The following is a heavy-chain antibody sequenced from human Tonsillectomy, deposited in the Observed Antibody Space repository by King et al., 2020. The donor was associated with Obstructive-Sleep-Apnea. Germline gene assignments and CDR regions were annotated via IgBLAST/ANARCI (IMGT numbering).Heavy chain of an antibody. CDR1: GYIFTSYG. CDR3: ARDRVCSSTSCYGVDDYYGMDV. J-gene: IGHJ6*02. Sequence: VQLVESGAEVKKPGASVTVSCKASGYIFTSYGISWVRQAPGQGLEWMGWISPYNDNTNYAQKAQGRVTVTTDTSTSTAYMELRNLRSDDTAVYYCARDRVCSSTSCYGVDDYYGMDVWGQGTTVTVSS. CDR2: ISPYNDNT. D-gene: IGHD2-2*01. V-gene: IGHV1-18*04.